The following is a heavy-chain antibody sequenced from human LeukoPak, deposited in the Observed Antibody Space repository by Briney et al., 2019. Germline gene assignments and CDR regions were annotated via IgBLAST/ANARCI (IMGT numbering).Heavy chain of an antibody. CDR1: GGSFSDYY. Sequence: PSETLSLTCAVYGGSFSDYYWSWIRQPPGKGLEWIGEINHSGSTNYNPSLKSRVTISVDTSKNQFSLKLSSVTAADTAVYYCARARDYIWGSYRYKVPFDYWGQGTLVTVSS. V-gene: IGHV4-34*01. CDR2: INHSGST. J-gene: IGHJ4*02. D-gene: IGHD3-16*02. CDR3: ARARDYIWGSYRYKVPFDY.